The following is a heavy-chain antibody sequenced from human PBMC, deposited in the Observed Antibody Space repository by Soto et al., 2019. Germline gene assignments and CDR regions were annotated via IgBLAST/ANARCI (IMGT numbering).Heavy chain of an antibody. Sequence: SETLSLTCAVYGGSFSGYYWSWIRQPPGKGLEWIGEINHSGSTNYNPSLKSRVTISVDTSKNQFSLKLSSVTAADTAVYYCARGRILYSSGFFAYRGQGTLGTVSS. D-gene: IGHD6-19*01. V-gene: IGHV4-34*01. CDR2: INHSGST. CDR3: ARGRILYSSGFFAY. J-gene: IGHJ4*02. CDR1: GGSFSGYY.